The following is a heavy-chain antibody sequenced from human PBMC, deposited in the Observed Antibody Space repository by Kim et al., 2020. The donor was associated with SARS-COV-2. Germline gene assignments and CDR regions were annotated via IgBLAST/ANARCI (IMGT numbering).Heavy chain of an antibody. V-gene: IGHV4-39*01. Sequence: ETLSLTCTISGGSISSSTYYWNWFRQPPGDELEWIGGIDPSGTTYYNPSLKSRVTLSVETSRNQFSLKLSSVTAADTAVFYCTRHLSGSSWFDYWGQGT. CDR3: TRHLSGSSWFDY. CDR1: GGSISSSTYY. J-gene: IGHJ4*02. D-gene: IGHD6-13*01. CDR2: IDPSGTT.